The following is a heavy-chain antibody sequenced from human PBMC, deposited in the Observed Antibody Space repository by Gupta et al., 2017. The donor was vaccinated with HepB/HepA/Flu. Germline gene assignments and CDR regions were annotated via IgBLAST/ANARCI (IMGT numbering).Heavy chain of an antibody. J-gene: IGHJ4*02. CDR3: ARDRAYKAFDY. D-gene: IGHD5-12*01. CDR1: GFPFSSSW. Sequence: EVQLVESGGGLVQPGESLRLSCAASGFPFSSSWMNWIRQAPGGGLEWVASRAQNVSQIYYADSVKGRFTSSRDNAKNSLYRQMNSLRAEDTATYYCARDRAYKAFDYWGQGTLITVSS. V-gene: IGHV3-7*01. CDR2: RAQNVSQI.